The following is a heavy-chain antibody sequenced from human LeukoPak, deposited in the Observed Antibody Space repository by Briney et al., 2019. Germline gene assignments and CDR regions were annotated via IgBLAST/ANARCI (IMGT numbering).Heavy chain of an antibody. J-gene: IGHJ5*02. CDR2: IYNSGTT. V-gene: IGHV4-59*01. CDR1: GGAISSYY. Sequence: SETLSLTSTVSGGAISSYYWSWIAQPPGTGRGWLGYIYNSGTTNSNPSLKSRVPISVDTSKNQFSLTRSSVTAADTAVYYCARDVLGYCSSTSCLNWFDPWGQGTLVTVSS. CDR3: ARDVLGYCSSTSCLNWFDP. D-gene: IGHD2-2*01.